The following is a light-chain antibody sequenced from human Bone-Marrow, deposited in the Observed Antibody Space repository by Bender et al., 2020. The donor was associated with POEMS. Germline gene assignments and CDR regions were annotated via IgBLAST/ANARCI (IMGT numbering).Light chain of an antibody. CDR2: QDT. CDR3: QEWDSSTYV. J-gene: IGLJ1*01. V-gene: IGLV3-1*01. CDR1: KLGDKY. Sequence: SYELTQPPSVSVSPGQTASMTCSGEKLGDKYVSWYQQKPGQSPVLVIYQDTKRPSGIPERFFGSNSGNTATLTISGTQALDEADYYCQEWDSSTYVFGAGTKVTVL.